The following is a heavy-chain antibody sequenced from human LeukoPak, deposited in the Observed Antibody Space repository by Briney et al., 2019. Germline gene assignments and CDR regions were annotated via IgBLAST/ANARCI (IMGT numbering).Heavy chain of an antibody. J-gene: IGHJ5*02. Sequence: PSETLSLTCTVSGGSISSSSYYWGWIRQAPGKGLEWIATIYHSGSTYYNPSLQSRVTISLDTSKNQFSLKLSSVTAADTAVYYCARQRSSSWYRARIEYNWFDPWGQGTLVTVSS. D-gene: IGHD6-13*01. CDR1: GGSISSSSYY. V-gene: IGHV4-39*01. CDR3: ARQRSSSWYRARIEYNWFDP. CDR2: IYHSGST.